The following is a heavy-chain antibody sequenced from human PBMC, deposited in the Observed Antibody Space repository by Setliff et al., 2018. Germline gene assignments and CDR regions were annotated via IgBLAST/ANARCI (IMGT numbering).Heavy chain of an antibody. CDR1: GYTFTGYY. J-gene: IGHJ6*02. D-gene: IGHD2-2*01. CDR3: AREIRVVVPAAPRYYGMDV. V-gene: IGHV1-2*02. Sequence: ASVKVSCKASGYTFTGYYMHWVRQAPGQGLEWMGWINPNSGGTNYAQKFQGRVTMTRDTSINTAYMELSRLRSDDTAVYYCAREIRVVVPAAPRYYGMDVWGQGTTVTVSS. CDR2: INPNSGGT.